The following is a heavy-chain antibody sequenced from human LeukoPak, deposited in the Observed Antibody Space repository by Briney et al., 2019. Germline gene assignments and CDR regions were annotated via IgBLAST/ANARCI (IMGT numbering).Heavy chain of an antibody. V-gene: IGHV1-2*02. D-gene: IGHD5-18*01. CDR1: GYTFTGYY. Sequence: GASVKVSCKASGYTFTGYYMHWVRQAPGQGLEWMGWINPNSGGTNYAQKFQGRVTMTRDTSISTAYMELSRLRSDDTAVYYCARNLPEKGYSYGYNVDYWGQGTLVTVSS. CDR3: ARNLPEKGYSYGYNVDY. J-gene: IGHJ4*02. CDR2: INPNSGGT.